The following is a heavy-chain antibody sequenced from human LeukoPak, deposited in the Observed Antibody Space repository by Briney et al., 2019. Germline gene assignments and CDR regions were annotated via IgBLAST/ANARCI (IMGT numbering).Heavy chain of an antibody. CDR2: IYTSGST. CDR1: GVSISSYY. D-gene: IGHD3-3*01. J-gene: IGHJ6*04. Sequence: SETLSLTCTVSGVSISSYYWSWIRQPAGKGLEWIGRIYTSGSTNFNPSLKSRITMSVDTSKNQFSLKLSSVTAADTAVYYCARVPLRFLEWPYSDVWGKGTTVTVSS. V-gene: IGHV4-4*07. CDR3: ARVPLRFLEWPYSDV.